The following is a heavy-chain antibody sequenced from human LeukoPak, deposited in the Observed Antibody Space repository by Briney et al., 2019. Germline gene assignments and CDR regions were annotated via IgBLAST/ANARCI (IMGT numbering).Heavy chain of an antibody. V-gene: IGHV4-4*07. Sequence: SETLSLTCTVSGGSISSYYWSWIRQPAGKGLEWIGRIYTSGSTNYNPSLKSRVTISVDTSKNQFSLKLSSVTAADTAVYYCASQGSELVLDYWGQGILVTVSS. CDR1: GGSISSYY. CDR2: IYTSGST. D-gene: IGHD1-1*01. J-gene: IGHJ4*02. CDR3: ASQGSELVLDY.